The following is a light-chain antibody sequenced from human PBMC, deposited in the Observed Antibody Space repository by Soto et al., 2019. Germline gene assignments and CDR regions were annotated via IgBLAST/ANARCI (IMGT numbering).Light chain of an antibody. CDR3: QSYDSSLRVL. V-gene: IGLV1-40*01. CDR2: GNS. Sequence: QSVLTQPPSASGAPGQRVTISCTGSSSNIGAGYDVHWYQQLPGTAPKLLIYGNSNRPSGVPDRFSGSKSGTSASLAITGLQAEDEADYYCQSYDSSLRVLFGGGTKVTVL. CDR1: SSNIGAGYD. J-gene: IGLJ2*01.